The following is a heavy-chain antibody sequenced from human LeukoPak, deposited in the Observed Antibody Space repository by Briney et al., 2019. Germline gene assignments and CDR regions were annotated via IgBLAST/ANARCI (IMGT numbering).Heavy chain of an antibody. J-gene: IGHJ4*02. CDR2: IYPRDGST. V-gene: IGHV1-46*01. CDR1: GYSFTSNY. Sequence: ASVKVSCKASGYSFTSNYIHWVRQAPGQGLEWMGMIYPRDGSTSYAQKFQGRVTVTRDTSTSTVHMEPSGLRSEDTAVYYCARDQEGFDYWGQGTLVTVSS. CDR3: ARDQEGFDY.